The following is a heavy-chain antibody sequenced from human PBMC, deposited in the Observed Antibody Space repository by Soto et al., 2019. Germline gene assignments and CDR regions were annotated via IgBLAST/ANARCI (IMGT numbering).Heavy chain of an antibody. J-gene: IGHJ4*02. Sequence: ASVKVSCKASGGTFSSYAISWVRQAPGQGLEWMGGIIPIFGTANYAQKFQGRVTITADESTSTAYMELSSLRSEDTAVYYCARDGYCSGGSCYDGYWGQGTLVTVSS. V-gene: IGHV1-69*13. CDR2: IIPIFGTA. D-gene: IGHD2-15*01. CDR3: ARDGYCSGGSCYDGY. CDR1: GGTFSSYA.